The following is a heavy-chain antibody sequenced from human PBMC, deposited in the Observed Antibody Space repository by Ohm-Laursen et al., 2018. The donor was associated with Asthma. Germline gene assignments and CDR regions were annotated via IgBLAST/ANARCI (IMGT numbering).Heavy chain of an antibody. CDR3: SRERFDP. CDR1: GFIFSHYA. CDR2: ISGSSGRT. V-gene: IGHV3-23*01. J-gene: IGHJ5*02. Sequence: GSLRLSCAASGFIFSHYAMTWVRQAPGKGLEYVSSISGSSGRTYYADSVKGRFTISRDNSKNTLDLQMNSLRGEDTAVYYCSRERFDPWGQGTLVTVSS.